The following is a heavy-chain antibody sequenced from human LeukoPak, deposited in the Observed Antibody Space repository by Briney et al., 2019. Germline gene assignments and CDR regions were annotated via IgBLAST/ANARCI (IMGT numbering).Heavy chain of an antibody. J-gene: IGHJ4*02. CDR2: ITGSGAST. D-gene: IGHD3-10*01. V-gene: IGHV3-23*01. CDR1: GFAFSSFA. Sequence: GGSLRLSCTASGFAFSSFAMTWVRQAPGKGLEWVSTITGSGASTYYADSVKGRFTISRDNSKNTLYLQMNSLRAEDTAVFYCGKVSGELLFIDYWGQGTLVTVSS. CDR3: GKVSGELLFIDY.